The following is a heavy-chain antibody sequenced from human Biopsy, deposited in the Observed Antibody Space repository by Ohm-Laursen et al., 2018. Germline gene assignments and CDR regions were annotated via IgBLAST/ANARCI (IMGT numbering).Heavy chain of an antibody. D-gene: IGHD2-15*01. J-gene: IGHJ3*02. V-gene: IGHV3-9*01. CDR3: AKIHCSGGSCYPNAFDM. Sequence: SSLRLSRAASGFIFDDYAMHWVRQAPGKGLEWVSGISWNSVGIGYADSVKGRFTISRDNAKNFLYLEMNNLRPEDTALHYCAKIHCSGGSCYPNAFDMWGHGTRVTVS. CDR1: GFIFDDYA. CDR2: ISWNSVGI.